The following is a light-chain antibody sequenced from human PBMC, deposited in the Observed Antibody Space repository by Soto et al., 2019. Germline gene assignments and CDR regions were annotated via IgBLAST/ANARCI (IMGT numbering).Light chain of an antibody. CDR3: QHHKSYPRT. CDR2: KAS. J-gene: IGKJ1*01. CDR1: ESIDIW. Sequence: DIQMTQSPSTLSASVGDRVTITCRASESIDIWLAWYQQRPGKAPKLLIYKASSLESGVPSRFSGSGSGTEFTLTISSLQPDDFASYYCQHHKSYPRTFGQGTKVEI. V-gene: IGKV1-5*03.